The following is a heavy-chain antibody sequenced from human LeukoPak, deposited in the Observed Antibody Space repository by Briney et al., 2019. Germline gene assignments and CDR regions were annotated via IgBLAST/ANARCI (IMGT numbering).Heavy chain of an antibody. CDR1: GFTFSSYS. CDR3: ARGVDEYGMDV. J-gene: IGHJ6*02. D-gene: IGHD5-12*01. Sequence: PGGSLRLSCAASGFTFSSYSMNWVRQAPGKGLEWVSSISSSTTYIYYADSVKGRFTISRDNAKNTLYLQMNSLRAEDTAVYYCARGVDEYGMDVWGQGTTVTVSS. CDR2: ISSSTTYI. V-gene: IGHV3-21*01.